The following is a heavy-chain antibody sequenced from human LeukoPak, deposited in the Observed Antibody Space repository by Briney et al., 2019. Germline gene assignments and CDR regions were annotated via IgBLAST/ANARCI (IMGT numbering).Heavy chain of an antibody. CDR3: ARPFARDAFDI. J-gene: IGHJ3*02. V-gene: IGHV1-46*01. CDR1: GYTFTTYY. CDR2: INPSGGRA. Sequence: ASVKVSCKASGYTFTTYYIHWVRQAPGQGLEWMGIINPSGGRASYAQKFQGRVTMTRDTSTSTVYMELSSLTSEDAAVYFCARPFARDAFDIWGQGTMVTVSS. D-gene: IGHD3-10*01.